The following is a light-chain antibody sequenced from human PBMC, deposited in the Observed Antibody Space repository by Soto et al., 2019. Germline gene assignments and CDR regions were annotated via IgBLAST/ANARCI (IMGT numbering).Light chain of an antibody. CDR2: WAS. J-gene: IGKJ5*01. CDR3: QQYSTNPST. V-gene: IGKV4-1*01. CDR1: QTILHSSNNKNY. Sequence: DIVMTQSPDSLAVSLGERATINCRSSQTILHSSNNKNYLAWYQQKPGQPPKLLVYWASTRESGVPDRFIGRGSGTDFTLTISSLQAEDVAVYYCQQYSTNPSTFGQGTRLENK.